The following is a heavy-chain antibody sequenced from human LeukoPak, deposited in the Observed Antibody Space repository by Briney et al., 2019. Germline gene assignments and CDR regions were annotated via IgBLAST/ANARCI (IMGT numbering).Heavy chain of an antibody. CDR2: VYYSGST. J-gene: IGHJ3*02. CDR3: ARGGTVGVFGAFDI. Sequence: PSETLSLTCTVSGGSISSYYWSWIRQPPGKGLEWIGYVYYSGSTNYNPSLKSRVTISVDTSKNQFSLKLSSVTAADTAMFYCARGGTVGVFGAFDIWSQGTMVTVSS. V-gene: IGHV4-59*01. D-gene: IGHD3-16*02. CDR1: GGSISSYY.